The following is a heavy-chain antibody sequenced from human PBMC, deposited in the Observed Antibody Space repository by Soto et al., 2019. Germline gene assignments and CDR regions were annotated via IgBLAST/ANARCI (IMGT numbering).Heavy chain of an antibody. D-gene: IGHD3-3*01. CDR3: ARDLFSSYRIKSFGEVTA. J-gene: IGHJ4*02. Sequence: QVQLVQSGAEVKKPGASVKVSCKASGYTFTGYYMHWVRQAPGQGLEWMGWIKPNSGGTNYAQKFQGRVNLTRDPSISTAYMDLSRLRCDDTAVSYCARDLFSSYRIKSFGEVTAWGQGTLVTVSS. CDR1: GYTFTGYY. CDR2: IKPNSGGT. V-gene: IGHV1-2*02.